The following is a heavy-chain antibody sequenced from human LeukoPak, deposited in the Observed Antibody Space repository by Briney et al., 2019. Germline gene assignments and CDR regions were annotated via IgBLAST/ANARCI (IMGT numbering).Heavy chain of an antibody. CDR3: ARGRATYDFWSGQKIDY. D-gene: IGHD3-3*01. V-gene: IGHV4-39*01. CDR1: GGSISSSSYY. CDR2: IHYSGST. Sequence: PSETLSLTCTVSGGSISSSSYYWGWIRQPPGKGLEWIGSIHYSGSTYYNPSLKSRVTISVDTSKNQFSLKLSSVTAADTAVYYCARGRATYDFWSGQKIDYWGQGTLVTVSS. J-gene: IGHJ4*02.